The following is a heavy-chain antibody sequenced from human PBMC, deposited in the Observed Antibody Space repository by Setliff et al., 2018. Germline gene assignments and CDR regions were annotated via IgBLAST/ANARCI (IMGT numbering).Heavy chain of an antibody. CDR2: INQSGST. CDR1: GGSLSDYY. J-gene: IGHJ4*02. V-gene: IGHV4-34*01. Sequence: SETLSLTCGGYGGSLSDYYWSWIRQPPGKGLEWIGEINQSGSTTYNPSLKSRVTISVDTSKNQFSLKLSSVTAADTAVYYCAREGGGNSGGFDYWGQGTLVTVSS. D-gene: IGHD2-21*02. CDR3: AREGGGNSGGFDY.